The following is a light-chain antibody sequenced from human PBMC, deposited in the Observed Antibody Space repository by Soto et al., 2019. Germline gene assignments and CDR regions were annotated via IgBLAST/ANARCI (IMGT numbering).Light chain of an antibody. Sequence: DIVLTQSPGTLSLSPGEGATLSCMASQSLSNVFLAWYQQKPGQAPRLLIYGASSRATGIPDRFSGSGSGTDFTLTISRLEPEDFAVYYCQQYGSSPTFGQGTKVDIK. CDR2: GAS. CDR1: QSLSNVF. CDR3: QQYGSSPT. J-gene: IGKJ1*01. V-gene: IGKV3-20*01.